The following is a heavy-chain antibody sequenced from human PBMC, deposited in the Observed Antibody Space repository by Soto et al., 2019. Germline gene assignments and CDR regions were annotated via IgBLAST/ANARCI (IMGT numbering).Heavy chain of an antibody. V-gene: IGHV4-59*01. Sequence: SETLALTGTVSGGSISSSYWSWIRQPPGKGLEWLAYIYDDGSANYNPSLKSRATISLDMSKNQFSLKLTSVTAADTAVYYCARDKYCSGGSCRKNWFDPWGQGTLVTVS. D-gene: IGHD2-15*01. CDR2: IYDDGSA. CDR1: GGSISSSY. CDR3: ARDKYCSGGSCRKNWFDP. J-gene: IGHJ5*02.